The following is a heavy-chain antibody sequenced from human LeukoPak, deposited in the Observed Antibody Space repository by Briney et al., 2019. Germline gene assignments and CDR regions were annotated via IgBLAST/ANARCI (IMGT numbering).Heavy chain of an antibody. CDR3: ARDAPQVPAAGVLAS. Sequence: PGGSLRLSCAASGFTVSDSYMSWVRQAPGKGLEWVSVMYSGGDTYYADSVKGRFTFSRDISKNTLYLQMNGLRTEDTAMYYCARDAPQVPAAGVLASWRQGTLVTVSS. V-gene: IGHV3-53*01. CDR1: GFTVSDSY. J-gene: IGHJ5*02. D-gene: IGHD6-13*01. CDR2: MYSGGDT.